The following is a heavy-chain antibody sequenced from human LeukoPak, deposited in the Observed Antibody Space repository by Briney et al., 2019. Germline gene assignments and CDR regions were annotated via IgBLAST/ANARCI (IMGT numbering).Heavy chain of an antibody. D-gene: IGHD6-19*01. CDR2: IYYSGST. V-gene: IGHV4-39*01. CDR3: ARHIAAVAGELDY. Sequence: PSETLSLTCTVSGGSISSSSYYWGWIRQPPGKGPEWIGSIYYSGSTYYNPSLKSRVTISVDTSKNQFSLKLSSVTAADTAVYYCARHIAAVAGELDYWGQGTLVTVSS. CDR1: GGSISSSSYY. J-gene: IGHJ4*02.